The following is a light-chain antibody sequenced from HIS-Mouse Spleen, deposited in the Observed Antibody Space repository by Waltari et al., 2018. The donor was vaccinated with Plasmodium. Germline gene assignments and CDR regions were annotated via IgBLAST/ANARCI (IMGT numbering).Light chain of an antibody. CDR2: AAS. J-gene: IGKJ4*02. Sequence: DIQMTQSPSSLSASVGARVTITCRANQGISNYLDWFQQKPGKAPKSLIYAASNLQSGVPSKFSGSGSGTDFTLTISSLQPEDFATYYCQQYNSNPLTFGGGTKVEIK. V-gene: IGKV1-16*02. CDR3: QQYNSNPLT. CDR1: QGISNY.